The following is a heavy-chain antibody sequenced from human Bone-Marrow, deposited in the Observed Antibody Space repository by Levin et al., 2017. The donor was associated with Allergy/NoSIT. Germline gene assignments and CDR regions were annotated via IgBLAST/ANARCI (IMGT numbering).Heavy chain of an antibody. D-gene: IGHD5-18*01. CDR3: ARAVSRGYPSLDY. CDR2: FDTAGAT. Sequence: SCAASGFSFRSHDIHWVRQVAGKGLEWVSAFDTAGATHYADSVKGRFTISRDNARNSVYLQMNSLSAGDMAIYYCARAVSRGYPSLDYWGQGTLVTVSS. CDR1: GFSFRSHD. J-gene: IGHJ4*02. V-gene: IGHV3-13*01.